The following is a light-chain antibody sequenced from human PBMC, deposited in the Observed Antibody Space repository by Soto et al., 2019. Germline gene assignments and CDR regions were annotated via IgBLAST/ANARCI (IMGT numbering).Light chain of an antibody. V-gene: IGKV1-16*02. CDR3: QPYNTYPIT. CDR2: GAS. J-gene: IGKJ5*01. CDR1: QGINNY. Sequence: DIQMTQSPSSLSASVGDRVTITCRASQGINNYLAWFQVKPGKAPKSLIYGASSLHSGVPSKFSGSGSGTDFTLTIDSLPPEDFANYFCQPYNTYPITVGQGTRLDIK.